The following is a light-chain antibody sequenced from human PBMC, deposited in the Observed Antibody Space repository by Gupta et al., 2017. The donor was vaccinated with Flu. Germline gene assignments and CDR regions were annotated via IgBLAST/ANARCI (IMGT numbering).Light chain of an antibody. CDR3: QQDGSSLPT. V-gene: IGKV4-1*01. CDR1: QSVLFSSTNKNN. J-gene: IGKJ4*01. CDR2: WAS. Sequence: DIVMTQSPESLAVSLGERATINCKSSQSVLFSSTNKNNLAWYQQRPRQPPKLLIYWASTRESGVPDRFSGSGSGTDFTLTISSLQAEDVAVYYCQQDGSSLPTFGGGTKVEIK.